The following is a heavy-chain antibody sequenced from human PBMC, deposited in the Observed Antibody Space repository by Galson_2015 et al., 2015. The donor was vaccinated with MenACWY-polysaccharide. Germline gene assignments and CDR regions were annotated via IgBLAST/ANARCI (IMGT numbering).Heavy chain of an antibody. J-gene: IGHJ5*02. CDR2: INPSDGST. CDR1: GYTFTSYF. V-gene: IGHV1-46*01. Sequence: SVKVSCKASGYTFTSYFMHWVRQAPGQGLEWMGIINPSDGSTGYALKFQGRVTMTRDTSTSTVYMELSSLRSEDTAVYYCARRDRSGGSCLSNWFDPWGQGTLVTVSS. CDR3: ARRDRSGGSCLSNWFDP. D-gene: IGHD2-15*01.